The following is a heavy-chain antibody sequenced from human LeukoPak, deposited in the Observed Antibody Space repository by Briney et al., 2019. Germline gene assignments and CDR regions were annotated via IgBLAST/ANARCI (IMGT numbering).Heavy chain of an antibody. J-gene: IGHJ6*03. D-gene: IGHD6-13*01. Sequence: SETLSLTCAVYGGSFSGYYGSWIRQPPGKGLEWIGEINHSGSTNYNPSLKSRVTISVDTSKNQFSLKLSSVTAADTAVYYCARGIAAAVLNYYYYMDVWGKGTTVTVSS. V-gene: IGHV4-34*01. CDR3: ARGIAAAVLNYYYYMDV. CDR2: INHSGST. CDR1: GGSFSGYY.